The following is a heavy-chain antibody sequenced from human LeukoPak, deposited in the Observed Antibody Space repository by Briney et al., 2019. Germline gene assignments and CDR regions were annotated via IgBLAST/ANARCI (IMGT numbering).Heavy chain of an antibody. CDR2: ITTSSSYT. J-gene: IGHJ6*03. D-gene: IGHD1-26*01. CDR1: GFTFSSYW. V-gene: IGHV3-21*01. CDR3: ARDPYSGAYGDTYYYYMDV. Sequence: GGSLRLSCAASGFTFSSYWMTWVRQAPGKGLEWISSITTSSSYTFYADSVKGRFTISRDNARNSLYLQMNSLTAEDTAVYYCARDPYSGAYGDTYYYYMDVWGKGTTVTISS.